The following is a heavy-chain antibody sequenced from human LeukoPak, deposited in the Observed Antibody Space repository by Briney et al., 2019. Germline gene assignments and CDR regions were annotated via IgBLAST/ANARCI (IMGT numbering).Heavy chain of an antibody. J-gene: IGHJ3*01. D-gene: IGHD3-3*01. V-gene: IGHV4-39*07. CDR3: AKRRFLEWLSPHAFDV. CDR1: GGSISSSSYY. Sequence: LETLSLTCTVSGGSISSSSYYWGWIRQPPGKGLEWIGEINHSGSTNYNPSLKSRVTISVDTSKNQFSLKLSSVTAADTAVYYCAKRRFLEWLSPHAFDVWGQGTMVTVSS. CDR2: INHSGST.